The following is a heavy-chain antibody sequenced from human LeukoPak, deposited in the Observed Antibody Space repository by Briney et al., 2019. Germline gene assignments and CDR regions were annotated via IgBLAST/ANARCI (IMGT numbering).Heavy chain of an antibody. J-gene: IGHJ6*02. Sequence: ASVKVSCKVSGYTLTELSMHWVRQAPGKGLEWMGGFDPEDGETIYAQKFQGRVTMTEDTSTDTAYMELSSLRSEDTAVYYCATRGLWFGELLRNYYYYGMDVWGQGTTVTVSS. D-gene: IGHD3-10*01. CDR1: GYTLTELS. CDR3: ATRGLWFGELLRNYYYYGMDV. V-gene: IGHV1-24*01. CDR2: FDPEDGET.